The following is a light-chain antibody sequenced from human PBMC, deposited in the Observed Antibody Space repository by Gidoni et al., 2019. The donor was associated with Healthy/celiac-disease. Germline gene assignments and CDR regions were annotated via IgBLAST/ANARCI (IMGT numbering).Light chain of an antibody. CDR3: QQRDNWRGVT. CDR2: DAS. J-gene: IGKJ3*01. CDR1: QSLSSY. V-gene: IGKV3-11*01. Sequence: EIVLTQSPATLSLSPGERATHSCRASQSLSSYLAWYQQKPGQTPRLLIYDASTSATGIPARFSGSGSGTAFTLTISSLDPEDFAVYYCQQRDNWRGVTFGPXTKVDFK.